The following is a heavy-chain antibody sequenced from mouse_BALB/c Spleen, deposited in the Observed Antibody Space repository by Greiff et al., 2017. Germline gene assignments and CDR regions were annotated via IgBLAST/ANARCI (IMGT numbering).Heavy chain of an antibody. Sequence: QVQLQQSGPGLVQPSQSLSITCTVSGFSLTSYDISWIRQPPGKGLEWLGVIWTGGGTNYNSAFMSRLSISKDNSKSQVFLKMNSLQTDDTAIYYCVRGSLWDGAMDYWGQGTSVTVSS. CDR1: GFSLTSYD. D-gene: IGHD4-1*01. J-gene: IGHJ4*01. CDR3: VRGSLWDGAMDY. V-gene: IGHV2-9-2*01. CDR2: IWTGGGT.